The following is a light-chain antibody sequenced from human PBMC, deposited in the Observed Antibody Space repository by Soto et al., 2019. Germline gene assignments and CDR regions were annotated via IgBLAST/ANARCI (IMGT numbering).Light chain of an antibody. CDR2: AAS. J-gene: IGKJ5*01. V-gene: IGKV1-8*01. Sequence: AIRMTQSPSSFSASTGDRVTITCLASQGISSYLAWYQQKPGKAPKLLIYAASTLQSGVPSRFSGSGSGTDFTLTICCLQSEDFATYYCQQYYSYPPTFGQGTRLEIK. CDR1: QGISSY. CDR3: QQYYSYPPT.